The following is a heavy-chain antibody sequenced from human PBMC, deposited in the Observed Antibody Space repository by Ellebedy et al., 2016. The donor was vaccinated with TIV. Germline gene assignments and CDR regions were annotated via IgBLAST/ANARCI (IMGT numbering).Heavy chain of an antibody. J-gene: IGHJ5*02. D-gene: IGHD3-22*01. CDR3: ARGPSGDSSGRRFDP. CDR2: IYYTGTT. Sequence: SETLSLTCAVYGGSFSGYYWSWIRQPPGKGLEWIGYIYYTGTTNYNPSLKSRITISVDTSKKQFSLKMRSVTAADTAVYYCARGPSGDSSGRRFDPWGQGTLVTVSS. V-gene: IGHV4-34*09. CDR1: GGSFSGYY.